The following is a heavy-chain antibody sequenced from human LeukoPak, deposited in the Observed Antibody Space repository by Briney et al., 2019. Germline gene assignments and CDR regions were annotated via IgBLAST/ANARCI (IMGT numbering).Heavy chain of an antibody. D-gene: IGHD4-17*01. CDR2: MLYDGSKK. Sequence: PGGSLRLSCAASGFTFSIYNMHWVRQAPGQGLEGVAVMLYDGSKKYYADPVQGRFTISRDNSKNTLYLQMNSLRAEDTAVYYCAKDYGDYAGFDYWGQGTLVTVSS. J-gene: IGHJ4*02. V-gene: IGHV3-30*04. CDR1: GFTFSIYN. CDR3: AKDYGDYAGFDY.